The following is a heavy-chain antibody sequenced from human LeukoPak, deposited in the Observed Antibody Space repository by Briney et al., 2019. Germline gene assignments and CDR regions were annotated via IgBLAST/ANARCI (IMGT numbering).Heavy chain of an antibody. CDR2: INQSGRT. D-gene: IGHD6-19*01. V-gene: IGHV4-34*01. CDR3: ATKHSVAVAANPPYFDY. Sequence: KPSETLSLTCGVYGGSFSGYYWSWIRQPPGRGLEWIGEINQSGRTNYNPSLKSRVTISVDTSKNQFSLKLTSVTAADTGVYYSATKHSVAVAANPPYFDYWGQGTLVTVSS. CDR1: GGSFSGYY. J-gene: IGHJ4*02.